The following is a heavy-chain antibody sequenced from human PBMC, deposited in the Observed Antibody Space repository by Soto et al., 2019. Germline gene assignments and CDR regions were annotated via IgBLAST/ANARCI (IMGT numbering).Heavy chain of an antibody. V-gene: IGHV3-30*18. CDR1: GFTFSSYG. CDR2: ISYDGSNK. D-gene: IGHD1-1*01. J-gene: IGHJ4*02. CDR3: AKDQENGNHDTTRPTDC. Sequence: QVQLVESGGGVVQPGRSLRLSCAASGFTFSSYGMHWVRQAPGKGLEWLAVISYDGSNKNYVDSVKGRFTISRDNSKSTLYLQMNSLRAEDTAVYYCAKDQENGNHDTTRPTDCWGQGTLVSVSS.